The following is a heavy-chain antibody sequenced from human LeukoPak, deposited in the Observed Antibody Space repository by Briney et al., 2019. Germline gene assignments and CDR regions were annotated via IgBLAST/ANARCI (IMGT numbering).Heavy chain of an antibody. V-gene: IGHV3-7*03. CDR3: ARDRGDILTGYPYYYYGMDV. D-gene: IGHD3-9*01. CDR1: GFTFSSYS. Sequence: GGSLRLSCAASGFTFSSYSMNWVRQAPGKGLEWVANIKEDGSEKYYVDSVKGRFTISRDNAKNSLYLQMNSLRAEDTAVYYCARDRGDILTGYPYYYYGMDVWGKGTTVTVSS. CDR2: IKEDGSEK. J-gene: IGHJ6*04.